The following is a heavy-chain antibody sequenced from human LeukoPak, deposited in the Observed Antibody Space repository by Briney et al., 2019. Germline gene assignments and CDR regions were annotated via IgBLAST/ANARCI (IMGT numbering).Heavy chain of an antibody. J-gene: IGHJ4*02. CDR3: AKDFQIHDHGVLYYFDY. CDR2: ISGSGGST. V-gene: IGHV3-23*01. CDR1: GFTFSSYA. Sequence: GGSLRLSCAASGFTFSSYAMSWVRQAPGKGLEWVSAISGSGGSTYYADSVKGRFTISRDNSKNTLYLQMNSLRAEDTAVYYCAKDFQIHDHGVLYYFDYWGQGTLVTVSS. D-gene: IGHD4-17*01.